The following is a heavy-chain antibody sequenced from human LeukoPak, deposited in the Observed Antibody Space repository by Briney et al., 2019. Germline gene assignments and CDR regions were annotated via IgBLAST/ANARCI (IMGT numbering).Heavy chain of an antibody. J-gene: IGHJ4*02. CDR2: IKNDGSDT. Sequence: GGSLRLSCAASGFTFSSYWMDWVRQAPGKGLMWVSRIKNDGSDTGYADSVKGRFTISSDNAKNTLYLQINSLRAEDTAVYYCARDIAGLGYWGQGTLVTVSS. D-gene: IGHD2-21*01. CDR3: ARDIAGLGY. CDR1: GFTFSSYW. V-gene: IGHV3-74*01.